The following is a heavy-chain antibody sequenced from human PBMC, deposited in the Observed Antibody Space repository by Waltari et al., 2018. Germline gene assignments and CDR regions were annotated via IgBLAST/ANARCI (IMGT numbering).Heavy chain of an antibody. CDR3: VRDGGAIFDY. CDR2: VYTSGST. V-gene: IGHV4-4*07. CDR1: GASISNYF. Sequence: QVQVQESGPGLVKPSETLSLTCTVSGASISNYFWSWIRRPAGKGLEWIGRVYTSGSTNYNPSLKSRVTMSIDTSKNQFSLKLSSVTAADTAVYYCVRDGGAIFDYWGQGTLVTVSS. J-gene: IGHJ4*02. D-gene: IGHD3-10*01.